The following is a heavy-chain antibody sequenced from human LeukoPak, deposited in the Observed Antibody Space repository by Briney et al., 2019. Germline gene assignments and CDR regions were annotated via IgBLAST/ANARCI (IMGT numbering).Heavy chain of an antibody. CDR3: ARVRTVFGVVYYYMDV. D-gene: IGHD3-3*01. Sequence: SETLSLTCTVSGGSISSHYWGWIRQPPGKGLEWIGYIYYSGSTNYNPSLKSRVTISVDTSKNQFSLKLSSVTAADTAVYYCARVRTVFGVVYYYMDVWGKGTTVTVSS. J-gene: IGHJ6*03. CDR2: IYYSGST. V-gene: IGHV4-59*11. CDR1: GGSISSHY.